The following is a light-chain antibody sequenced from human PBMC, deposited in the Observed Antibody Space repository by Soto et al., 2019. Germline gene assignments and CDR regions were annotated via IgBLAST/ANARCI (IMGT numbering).Light chain of an antibody. J-gene: IGLJ1*01. Sequence: QSVLTQPPSVSGAPGQRVTISCTGSSSNIGAGYDVHWYQQLPGTAPKLLIYGNSNRPSGVPDRFSGSKSGTSASLAITGLEAEDEADYYCQSYDSSLSGLVFGTGTKLTLI. CDR1: SSNIGAGYD. CDR3: QSYDSSLSGLV. V-gene: IGLV1-40*01. CDR2: GNS.